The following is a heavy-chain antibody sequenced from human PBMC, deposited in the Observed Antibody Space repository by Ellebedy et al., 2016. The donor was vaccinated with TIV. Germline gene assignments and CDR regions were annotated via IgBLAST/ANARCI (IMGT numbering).Heavy chain of an antibody. CDR1: GFTFSSYA. V-gene: IGHV3-72*01. CDR2: SRNKVNSYST. CDR3: ARHPSVAGPGDV. D-gene: IGHD6-19*01. Sequence: GESLKISCAASGFTFSSYAMSWVRQAPGKGLEWVGRSRNKVNSYSTEYAASVKGRFTISRDDSKNSVYLQMNSLKIEDTAVYYCARHPSVAGPGDVWGQGTTVTVSS. J-gene: IGHJ6*02.